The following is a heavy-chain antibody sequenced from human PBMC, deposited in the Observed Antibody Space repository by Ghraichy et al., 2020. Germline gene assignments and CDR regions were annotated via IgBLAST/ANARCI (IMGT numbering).Heavy chain of an antibody. D-gene: IGHD4-11*01. CDR3: ARIEESNSDRAFDY. Sequence: GGSLRLSCAASGFTFSTYQMNWVRQAPGKGLEWISFISASGATTYYAESVKGRFTISRDIAKNSLYLQMNSLRAEDTAVYYCARIEESNSDRAFDYWGQGTLVTVSS. J-gene: IGHJ4*02. CDR1: GFTFSTYQ. V-gene: IGHV3-48*03. CDR2: ISASGATT.